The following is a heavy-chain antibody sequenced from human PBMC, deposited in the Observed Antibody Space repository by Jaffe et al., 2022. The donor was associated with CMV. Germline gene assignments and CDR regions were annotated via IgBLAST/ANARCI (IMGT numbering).Heavy chain of an antibody. V-gene: IGHV3-7*01. Sequence: EVQLVESGGGLVQPGGSLRLSCTASEFSFSSYWMSWVRQAPGKGLEWVANIKQDGSAKYYVDSVKGRFTISRDNAKNSLYLQMNSLRAEDTAVYYCARSLISIFGVLIVNYNYYGMDVWGQGTTVTVSS. CDR2: IKQDGSAK. CDR1: EFSFSSYW. J-gene: IGHJ6*02. CDR3: ARSLISIFGVLIVNYNYYGMDV. D-gene: IGHD3-3*01.